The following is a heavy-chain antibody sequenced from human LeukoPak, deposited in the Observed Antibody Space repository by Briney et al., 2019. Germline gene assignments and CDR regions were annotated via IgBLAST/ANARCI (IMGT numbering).Heavy chain of an antibody. CDR3: AKALLHYDILTGPDY. D-gene: IGHD3-9*01. Sequence: GGSLRLSCAASGFTFDDYAMHWVRQAPGKGLEWVSGISWNSGSIGYADSVKGRFTISRDNTKNSLYLQMNSLRAEDTALYYCAKALLHYDILTGPDYWGQGTLVTVSS. CDR1: GFTFDDYA. CDR2: ISWNSGSI. V-gene: IGHV3-9*01. J-gene: IGHJ4*02.